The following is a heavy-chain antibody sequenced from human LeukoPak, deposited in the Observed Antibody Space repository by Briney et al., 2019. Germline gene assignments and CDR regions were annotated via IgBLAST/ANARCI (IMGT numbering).Heavy chain of an antibody. Sequence: GGSLRLSCAASGFTFSSYAMSWVRQAPGKGLEWVSAISGSGGSTYYADSVKGRFTISRDDSKNTVYLQMNSLRSEDTAVYYCAKDGQKWGTQSHYYYMDVWGKGTTVTISS. D-gene: IGHD3-16*01. J-gene: IGHJ6*03. CDR3: AKDGQKWGTQSHYYYMDV. CDR2: ISGSGGST. CDR1: GFTFSSYA. V-gene: IGHV3-23*01.